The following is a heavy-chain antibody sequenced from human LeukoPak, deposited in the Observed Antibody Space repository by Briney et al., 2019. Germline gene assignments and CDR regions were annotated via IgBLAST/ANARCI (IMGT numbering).Heavy chain of an antibody. D-gene: IGHD6-19*01. V-gene: IGHV4-59*08. CDR1: DDSFSSHY. J-gene: IGHJ5*02. CDR2: ISYIGST. CDR3: ARYIAVSGHNWFDP. Sequence: SETLSLTCAVSDDSFSSHYWTWIRQPPGKGLECIGYISYIGSTNYNPSLKSRVTISIDTSKNQFSLKLSSVTAADTAVYYCARYIAVSGHNWFDPWGQGTLVTVSS.